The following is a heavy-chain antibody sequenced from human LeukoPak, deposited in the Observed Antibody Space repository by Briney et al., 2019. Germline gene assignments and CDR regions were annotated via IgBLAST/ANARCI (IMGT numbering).Heavy chain of an antibody. CDR3: ATSYSSSWPLDY. CDR1: GFTFSDYY. V-gene: IGHV3-11*01. Sequence: SPGGSLRLSCAASGFTFSDYYMSWIRQAPGKGLEWVSYISSSGSTIYYADSVKGRFTISRDNAKNSLYLQMNSLRAEDTAVYYCATSYSSSWPLDYWGQGTPVTAAS. CDR2: ISSSGSTI. J-gene: IGHJ4*02. D-gene: IGHD6-13*01.